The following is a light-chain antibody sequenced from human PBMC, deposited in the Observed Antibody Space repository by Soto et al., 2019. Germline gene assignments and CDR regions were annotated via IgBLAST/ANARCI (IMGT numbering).Light chain of an antibody. CDR1: QSVSSY. CDR3: KQRSNWPRT. V-gene: IGKV3-11*01. Sequence: EIVLTQSPATLSLSPGERATLSCRASQSVSSYLAWYQQKPGQAHRLLIYDASNRATGIPARFSGSGSGTDFTLTIRRLAPEDFAVYYCKQRSNWPRTFGQGTKVDIK. CDR2: DAS. J-gene: IGKJ1*01.